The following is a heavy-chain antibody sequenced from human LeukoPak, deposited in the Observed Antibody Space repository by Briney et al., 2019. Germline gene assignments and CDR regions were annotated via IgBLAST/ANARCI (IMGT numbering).Heavy chain of an antibody. CDR2: INSDGGST. J-gene: IGHJ4*02. D-gene: IGHD6-19*01. V-gene: IGHV3-74*01. Sequence: GGSLRLSCAAPGFTFSNYWMHWVRQAPGKGLVWVSRINSDGGSTSYADSVKGRFTISRDNAENTLYLQMNSLRAEDTAVYYCATYSSGFGYWGQGTLVTVSS. CDR3: ATYSSGFGY. CDR1: GFTFSNYW.